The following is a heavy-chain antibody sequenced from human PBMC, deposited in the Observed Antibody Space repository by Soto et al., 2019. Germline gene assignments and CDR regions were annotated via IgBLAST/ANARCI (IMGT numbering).Heavy chain of an antibody. V-gene: IGHV6-1*01. CDR2: TYYRSKWYN. J-gene: IGHJ6*02. CDR1: GDSFSSNSAA. Sequence: PSQTLSLTCAISGDSFSSNSAAWNWIRQSPSRGLEWLGRTYYRSKWYNDYAVSVKSRITINPDTSKNQFSLQLNSVTPEDTAVYYCARFKGVGATPYYYGMDVWGQGTTVTVSS. CDR3: ARFKGVGATPYYYGMDV. D-gene: IGHD1-26*01.